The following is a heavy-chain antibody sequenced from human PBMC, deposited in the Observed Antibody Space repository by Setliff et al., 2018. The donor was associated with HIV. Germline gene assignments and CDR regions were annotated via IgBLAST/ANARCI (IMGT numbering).Heavy chain of an antibody. CDR3: AKVRGDTRSSPYVDF. CDR1: RFTFSNNA. D-gene: IGHD6-6*01. V-gene: IGHV3-23*01. Sequence: LRLSCAASRFTFSNNAMGWVRQAPGKGLEWVSSISNSGTSTLYAASVKGRFTISRDNSKNTLFLQVNSLRAGDTALYYCAKVRGDTRSSPYVDFWGQGTPVTVSS. CDR2: ISNSGTST. J-gene: IGHJ4*02.